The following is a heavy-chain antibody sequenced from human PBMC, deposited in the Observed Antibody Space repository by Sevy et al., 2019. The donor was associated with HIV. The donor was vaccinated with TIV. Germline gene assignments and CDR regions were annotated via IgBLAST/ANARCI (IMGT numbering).Heavy chain of an antibody. V-gene: IGHV3-7*03. J-gene: IGHJ3*02. CDR2: IKEDGTEK. CDR1: GFTFSSYW. Sequence: GGSLRLSCAASGFTFSSYWMSWVRQAPGKGLEWVANIKEDGTEKYYVDSVKGRLTISRDNAKNSLYLQMNNLRVEDTAVYYCARDPLDMWGQGTMVTVSS. CDR3: ARDPLDM.